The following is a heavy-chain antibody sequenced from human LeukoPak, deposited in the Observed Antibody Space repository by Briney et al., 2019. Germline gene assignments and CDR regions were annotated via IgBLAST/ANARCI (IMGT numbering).Heavy chain of an antibody. CDR3: ARDLALSAVYYFDS. CDR1: GFTFSIFP. V-gene: IGHV3-30*04. Sequence: GGSLRLSCEASGFTFSIFPMHWVRQAPGKGLEWVALISSGSEKYYADSVKGRFTISRDNSKNMLYLQMNSLRADDTAVYYCARDLALSAVYYFDSWGQGTLVIVSS. CDR2: ISSGSEK. J-gene: IGHJ4*02. D-gene: IGHD3-16*01.